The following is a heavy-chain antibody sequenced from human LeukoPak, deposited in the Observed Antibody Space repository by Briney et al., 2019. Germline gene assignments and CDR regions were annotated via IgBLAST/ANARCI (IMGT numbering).Heavy chain of an antibody. CDR3: ARPSKRGYSYGLDV. J-gene: IGHJ6*04. CDR1: GFTFSSYS. Sequence: GGSLRLSCAASGFTFSSYSMNWVRQAPGKGLEWVSSISSSSSYIYYADSVKGRFTISRDNAKNSLYLQMNSLRAEDMAVYYCARPSKRGYSYGLDVWGKGTTVTVSP. CDR2: ISSSSSYI. D-gene: IGHD5-18*01. V-gene: IGHV3-21*01.